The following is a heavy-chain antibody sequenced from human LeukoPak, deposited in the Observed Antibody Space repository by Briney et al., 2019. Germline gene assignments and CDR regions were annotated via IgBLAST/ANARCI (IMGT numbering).Heavy chain of an antibody. D-gene: IGHD2-2*01. Sequence: SGGSLRLSCAASGFTVSSKYMSWVRQAPGKGLEWVSVIYSGGSTYYADSVKGRFTLSRDNSKNTLYLQMNSLRAEDTAVYCCARGCSSTSCYGFDYWGQGTLVTVSS. CDR3: ARGCSSTSCYGFDY. CDR1: GFTVSSKY. J-gene: IGHJ4*02. V-gene: IGHV3-53*01. CDR2: IYSGGST.